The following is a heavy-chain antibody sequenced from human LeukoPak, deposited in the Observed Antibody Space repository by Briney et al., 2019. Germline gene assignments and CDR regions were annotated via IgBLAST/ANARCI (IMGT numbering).Heavy chain of an antibody. Sequence: GGALGLSWAGSGFPFRNYAMSWVRQAPGKGLEWVSALSDSGGSTYYAGSVKGRFTISRDNSKNTLYLQMTSLRAADTAVYYCAKGKDDYWRQGTLVTVPS. J-gene: IGHJ4*02. CDR2: LSDSGGST. CDR3: AKGKDDY. CDR1: GFPFRNYA. V-gene: IGHV3-23*01.